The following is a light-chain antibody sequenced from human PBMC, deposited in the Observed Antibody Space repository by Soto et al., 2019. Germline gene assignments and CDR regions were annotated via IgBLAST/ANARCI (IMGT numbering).Light chain of an antibody. Sequence: EIVLTQSPATLSLSPGERATLSCRATQSVRSSLAWYLQQPGQAPRLLIYDASKRATGIPARFSGSGSGTDFTFTISSLEPKDFAVYYCQQRSNWPGTFGQGTKVEIK. J-gene: IGKJ1*01. CDR2: DAS. V-gene: IGKV3-11*01. CDR1: QSVRSS. CDR3: QQRSNWPGT.